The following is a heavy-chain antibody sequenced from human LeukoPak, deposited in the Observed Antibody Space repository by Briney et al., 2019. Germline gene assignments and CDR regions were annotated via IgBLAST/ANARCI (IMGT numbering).Heavy chain of an antibody. CDR2: IIPILGIA. CDR1: GGTFSSYA. Sequence: SVKVSCKASGGTFSSYAISWVRQAPGQGLEWMGRIIPILGIANYAQKFQGRVTITADKSTSTAYMELSSLRSEDTAVYYCARDSGDYYGSGNYGMTFAFDIWGQGTMVTVSS. CDR3: ARDSGDYYGSGNYGMTFAFDI. J-gene: IGHJ3*02. V-gene: IGHV1-69*04. D-gene: IGHD3-10*01.